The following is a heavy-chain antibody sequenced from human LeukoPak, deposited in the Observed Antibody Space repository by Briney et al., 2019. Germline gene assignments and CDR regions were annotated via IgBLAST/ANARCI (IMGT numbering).Heavy chain of an antibody. D-gene: IGHD2-15*01. Sequence: GGSLRLSCAASGFTFSSYSMNWGRQAPGKGVEWVSCISSSRSYIYYADSVKGRFTISRDNAKNSLYLQMNSLRAEDTAVYYCARVVVVVAAMSLWGQGTLVTVSS. CDR2: ISSSRSYI. J-gene: IGHJ4*02. V-gene: IGHV3-21*01. CDR3: ARVVVVVAAMSL. CDR1: GFTFSSYS.